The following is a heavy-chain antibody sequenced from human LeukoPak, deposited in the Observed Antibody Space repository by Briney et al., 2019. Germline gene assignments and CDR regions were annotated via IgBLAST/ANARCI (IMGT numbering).Heavy chain of an antibody. D-gene: IGHD3-10*01. CDR1: GGSISSYY. Sequence: PSETLPLTCTVSGGSISSYYWSWIRQPPGKGLEWIGYIYYSGSTNYNPSLKSRVTISVDTSKNQFSLKLSSVTAADTAVYYCARVGTMVLHGMDVWGQGTTVTVSS. V-gene: IGHV4-59*12. CDR3: ARVGTMVLHGMDV. J-gene: IGHJ6*02. CDR2: IYYSGST.